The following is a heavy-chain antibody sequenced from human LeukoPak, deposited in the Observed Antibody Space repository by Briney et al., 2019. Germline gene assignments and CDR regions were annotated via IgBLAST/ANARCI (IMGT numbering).Heavy chain of an antibody. D-gene: IGHD3-10*01. CDR1: GGSFSGYY. Sequence: SETLSLTCAVYGGSFSGYYWSWIRQPPGKGLGWIGEINHSGSTNYNPSPKSRVTISVDTSKNQFSLKLSSVTAADTAVYYCARGPFMVRGVIMNRDYYYYGMDVWGQGTTVTVSS. J-gene: IGHJ6*02. CDR2: INHSGST. V-gene: IGHV4-34*01. CDR3: ARGPFMVRGVIMNRDYYYYGMDV.